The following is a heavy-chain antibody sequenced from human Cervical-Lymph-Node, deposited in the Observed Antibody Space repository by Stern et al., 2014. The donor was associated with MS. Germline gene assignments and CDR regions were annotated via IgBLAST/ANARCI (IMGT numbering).Heavy chain of an antibody. J-gene: IGHJ6*02. V-gene: IGHV1-69*01. CDR1: GGTFNVYA. Sequence: VQLVESGAEVKKPGSSVKVSCKASGGTFNVYAINWLRQAPGQRLEWMGGSIRVMDTANYAQISRGRDRITADASTRTSPMQLSSLRSDDADVYYCARDGRHTNNFGLDVWGQGTTVTVSS. CDR2: SIRVMDTA. CDR3: ARDGRHTNNFGLDV.